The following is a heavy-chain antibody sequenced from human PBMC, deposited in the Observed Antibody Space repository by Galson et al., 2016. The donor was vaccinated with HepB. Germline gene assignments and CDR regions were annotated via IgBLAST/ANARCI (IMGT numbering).Heavy chain of an antibody. V-gene: IGHV3-23*01. Sequence: SLRLSCAASGFTFSGYAMAWVRQAPGKGLEWVSGMSDSDDIYYAPSVKGRFTISSDNSKNTLYLQLSSLRAEDTAVYYCAKDKRGHSSAWYWYYDDWGQGTLVSVSS. CDR2: MSDSDDI. J-gene: IGHJ4*02. CDR1: GFTFSGYA. CDR3: AKDKRGHSSAWYWYYDD. D-gene: IGHD6-13*01.